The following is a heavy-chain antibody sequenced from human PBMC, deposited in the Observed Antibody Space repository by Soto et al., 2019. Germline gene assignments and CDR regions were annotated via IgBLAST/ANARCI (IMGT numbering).Heavy chain of an antibody. CDR1: GFTFSSYG. D-gene: IGHD3-3*01. J-gene: IGHJ4*02. Sequence: GGSLRLSCAASGFTFSSYGMHWVRQAPGKGLEWVAVISYDGSNKYYADSVKGRFTISRDNSKNTLYLQMNSLRAEDTAVYYCAKALSQFFPFEYWGQGTLVTVSS. V-gene: IGHV3-30*18. CDR2: ISYDGSNK. CDR3: AKALSQFFPFEY.